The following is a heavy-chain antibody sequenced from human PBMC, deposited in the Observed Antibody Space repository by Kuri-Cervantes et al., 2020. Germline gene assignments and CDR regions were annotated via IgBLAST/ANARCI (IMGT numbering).Heavy chain of an antibody. V-gene: IGHV3-64*01. D-gene: IGHD6-6*01. CDR3: ARALVIEYSSSSEAFDY. Sequence: GESLKISCAASGFTFSSYAMHWVRQAPGKGLEYVSAISSNGGSTYYANSVKGRFTISRDNSKNTLYLQMNSLRAEDTAVYYCARALVIEYSSSSEAFDYWGQGTLVTVSS. J-gene: IGHJ4*02. CDR2: ISSNGGST. CDR1: GFTFSSYA.